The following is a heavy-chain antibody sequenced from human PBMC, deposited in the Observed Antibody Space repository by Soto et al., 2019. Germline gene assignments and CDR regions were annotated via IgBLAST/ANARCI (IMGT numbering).Heavy chain of an antibody. J-gene: IGHJ4*02. CDR2: IVPNIGTV. CDR3: ARRDTSGFLRYFDN. V-gene: IGHV1-69*06. Sequence: SVKVSCKASGGTLSRFISYPINWVRQAPGQGLEWMGGIVPNIGTVNYAQKFQGRLTITADKSTGTAYMELSNLRSEDTALYYCARRDTSGFLRYFDNWGQGTLVTVAS. D-gene: IGHD3-3*01. CDR1: GGTLSRFISYP.